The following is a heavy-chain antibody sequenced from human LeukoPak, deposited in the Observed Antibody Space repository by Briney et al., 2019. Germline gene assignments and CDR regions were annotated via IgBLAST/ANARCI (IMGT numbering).Heavy chain of an antibody. CDR1: GFTFSSSW. J-gene: IGHJ6*03. CDR3: ARVLELMYYYMDV. V-gene: IGHV3-7*01. Sequence: GGSLRLSCAASGFTFSSSWMSWVRQAPGKGLEWVANIKQDGSEKYYVDSVKGRFTISRDNAKNSLYLQMNSLRAEDTAVYYCARVLELMYYYMDVWGKGTTVTVSS. CDR2: IKQDGSEK. D-gene: IGHD1-7*01.